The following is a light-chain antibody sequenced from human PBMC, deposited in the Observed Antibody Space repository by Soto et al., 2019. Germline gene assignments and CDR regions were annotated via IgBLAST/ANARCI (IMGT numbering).Light chain of an antibody. CDR1: QSISGW. Sequence: DIQMTQSPSTLSASVGDRVTITCRASQSISGWLAWYQQKPGKAPKLLIYKASSLESGVPSRFSGSGSGTEFTLTISSLQTDDYATYDCQQYDSLVTFGPGTKVDIK. J-gene: IGKJ3*01. V-gene: IGKV1-5*03. CDR3: QQYDSLVT. CDR2: KAS.